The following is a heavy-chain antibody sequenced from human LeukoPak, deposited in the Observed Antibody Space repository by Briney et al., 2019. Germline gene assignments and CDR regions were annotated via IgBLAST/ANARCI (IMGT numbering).Heavy chain of an antibody. J-gene: IGHJ4*02. CDR1: GSSFTTYW. CDR2: IYPGDSDT. Sequence: GASLKISCKGSGSSFTTYWIGWVRQMPGKGLEWMGIIYPGDSDTRYSPSFQGQVTISADKSISTAYLQWSSLKASDTAMYYCARSYDSSPFSLWYWGQGTLVTVSS. D-gene: IGHD3-22*01. CDR3: ARSYDSSPFSLWY. V-gene: IGHV5-51*01.